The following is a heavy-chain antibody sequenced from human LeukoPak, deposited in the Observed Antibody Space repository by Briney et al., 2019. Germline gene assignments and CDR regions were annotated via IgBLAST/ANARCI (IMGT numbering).Heavy chain of an antibody. Sequence: ASVKVSCKAPRDIFSSYTLTWVRQAPGQGLEWMVGIIPAFGTPHYAQKSRGRLTMTLDESTSTAYMELSSLRSEDTAVYYCASIALAGADFDSWGQGTLVVVSS. V-gene: IGHV1-69*13. J-gene: IGHJ4*02. D-gene: IGHD6-19*01. CDR3: ASIALAGADFDS. CDR2: IIPAFGTP. CDR1: RDIFSSYT.